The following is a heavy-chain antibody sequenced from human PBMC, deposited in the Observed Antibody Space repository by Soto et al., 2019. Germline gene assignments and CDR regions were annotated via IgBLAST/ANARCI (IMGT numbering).Heavy chain of an antibody. D-gene: IGHD2-15*01. CDR3: SRSGEPSAIAATTFDY. V-gene: IGHV3-20*04. CDR1: GFTFNTYA. Sequence: EVHLLESGGGLVQPGGSLRLSCAASGFTFNTYAMSWVRQAPGQGLEWVSGISWNGGSTRYADSVKGRFIISRDNAKNSVYLQMNSLRVEDAALYYCSRSGEPSAIAATTFDYWGQGTLVTVSS. J-gene: IGHJ4*02. CDR2: ISWNGGST.